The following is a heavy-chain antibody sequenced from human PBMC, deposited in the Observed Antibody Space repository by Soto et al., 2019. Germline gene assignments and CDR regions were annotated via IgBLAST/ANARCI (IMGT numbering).Heavy chain of an antibody. Sequence: GGSLRLSCAASAFTFSSYSMNWVRQAPGKGLEWVSYISSSSSIIKYADSVKGRFTISRDNAKNSLYLQMNSLRAEDTAVYYCARGGYCSSTGCNQNIIDYWGQGALVTVSS. CDR2: ISSSSSII. V-gene: IGHV3-48*01. D-gene: IGHD2-2*01. CDR1: AFTFSSYS. J-gene: IGHJ4*02. CDR3: ARGGYCSSTGCNQNIIDY.